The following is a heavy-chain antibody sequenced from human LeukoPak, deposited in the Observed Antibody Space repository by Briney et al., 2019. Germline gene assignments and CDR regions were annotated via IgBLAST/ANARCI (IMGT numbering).Heavy chain of an antibody. Sequence: GGSLRLSCAASGFTFSKYAMVWVRQAPGKGLEWVSAISRGTTYYADSVKGWFTISRDNSKNMLYLQKNSLRAEDTAVYYCAKDPNGDYVGAFSFQRWGLGTLVTVSS. V-gene: IGHV3-23*01. J-gene: IGHJ1*01. CDR3: AKDPNGDYVGAFSFQR. CDR1: GFTFSKYA. CDR2: ISRGTT. D-gene: IGHD4-17*01.